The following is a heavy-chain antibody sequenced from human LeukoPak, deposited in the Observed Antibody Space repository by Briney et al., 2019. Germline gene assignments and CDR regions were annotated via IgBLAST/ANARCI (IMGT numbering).Heavy chain of an antibody. V-gene: IGHV5-51*01. CDR3: ARHHAYSSSWYPFWFDP. J-gene: IGHJ5*02. Sequence: GESLKISCKGSGYSFTNYWIGWVRQMPGKGLEWMGIIYPGDSDTRYSPSFQGQVTISADKSISTAYLQWSSLKASDTAMYYCARHHAYSSSWYPFWFDPWGQGTLVTVSS. CDR2: IYPGDSDT. D-gene: IGHD6-13*01. CDR1: GYSFTNYW.